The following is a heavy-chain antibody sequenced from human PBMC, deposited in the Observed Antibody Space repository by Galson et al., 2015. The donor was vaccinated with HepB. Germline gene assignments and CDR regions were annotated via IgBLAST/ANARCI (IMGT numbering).Heavy chain of an antibody. V-gene: IGHV3-33*01. CDR3: AREAAPYSGSYLGDY. D-gene: IGHD1-26*01. J-gene: IGHJ4*02. CDR2: IWYDGSNK. Sequence: SLRLPCAASGFTFSSYGMHWVRQAPGKGLEWVAVIWYDGSNKYYADSVKGRFTISRDNSKNTLYLQMNSLRAEDTAVYYCAREAAPYSGSYLGDYWGQGTLVTVSS. CDR1: GFTFSSYG.